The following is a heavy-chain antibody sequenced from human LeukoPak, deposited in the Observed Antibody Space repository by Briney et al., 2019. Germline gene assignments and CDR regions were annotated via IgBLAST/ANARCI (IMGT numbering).Heavy chain of an antibody. J-gene: IGHJ6*01. CDR1: GFTFSSYE. Sequence: GGTLRLSCAASGFTFSSYEMNWVRQAPGKGLEWVSYISSSGSTIYYADSVKGRFTISRDNAKNSLYLQMNRLSAEDTAVYYFAELGITMIGGVWGKGATVTNSS. CDR2: ISSSGSTI. D-gene: IGHD3-10*02. CDR3: AELGITMIGGV. V-gene: IGHV3-48*03.